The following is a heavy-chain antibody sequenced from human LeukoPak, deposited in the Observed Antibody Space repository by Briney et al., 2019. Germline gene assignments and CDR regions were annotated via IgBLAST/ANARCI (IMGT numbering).Heavy chain of an antibody. CDR3: ARGLKGYCSSTSCYRVGHYFDY. Sequence: GGSLRLSCAASGFTFSDHYMDWVRQAPGKGLEWVGRTRNKANSYTTEYAASVKGRFTISRDDSRNSLYLQMNSLKTEDTAVYYCARGLKGYCSSTSCYRVGHYFDYWGQGTLVIVSS. D-gene: IGHD2-2*02. V-gene: IGHV3-72*01. J-gene: IGHJ4*02. CDR2: TRNKANSYTT. CDR1: GFTFSDHY.